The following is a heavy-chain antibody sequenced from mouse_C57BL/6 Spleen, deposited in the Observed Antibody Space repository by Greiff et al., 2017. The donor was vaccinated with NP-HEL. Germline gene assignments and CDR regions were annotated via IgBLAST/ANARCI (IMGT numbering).Heavy chain of an antibody. V-gene: IGHV1-39*01. CDR3: DYYDYDGGCAY. D-gene: IGHD2-4*01. Sequence: EVQLQQSGPELVKPGASVKISCKASGYSFTDYNMNWVKQSNGKSLEWIGVINPNYGTNSYHQKFKGKATLTVDKYSSTASMQLNSLTSEDSAFYYCDYYDYDGGCAYWGQGTLVTVSA. J-gene: IGHJ3*01. CDR1: GYSFTDYN. CDR2: INPNYGTN.